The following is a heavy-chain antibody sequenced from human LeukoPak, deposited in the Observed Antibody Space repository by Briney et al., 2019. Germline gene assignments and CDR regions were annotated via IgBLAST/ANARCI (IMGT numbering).Heavy chain of an antibody. CDR3: ARGGGYHIDY. J-gene: IGHJ4*02. Sequence: SETLSLTCTVSGGSISSYYWSWIRQPPGKGLEWIGYIYYSGSTNYNPSLKSRVTISVDTSKNQFSLKRSSVTAADTAVYYCARGGGYHIDYWGQGTLVTVSS. CDR2: IYYSGST. V-gene: IGHV4-59*01. CDR1: GGSISSYY. D-gene: IGHD3-16*02.